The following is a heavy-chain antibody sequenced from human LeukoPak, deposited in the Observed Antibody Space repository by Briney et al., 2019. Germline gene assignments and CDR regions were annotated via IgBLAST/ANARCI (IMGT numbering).Heavy chain of an antibody. D-gene: IGHD3-10*02. CDR1: GFTFSSYS. V-gene: IGHV3-21*01. CDR2: ISSSSSYI. CDR3: ARDLVLSGGY. Sequence: GGFLRLSCAASGFTFSSYSMNWVRQAPGKGLEWVSSISSSSSYIYYADSVKGRFTISRDNAKNSLYLQMNSLRAEDTAVYYCARDLVLSGGYWGQGTLVTVSS. J-gene: IGHJ4*02.